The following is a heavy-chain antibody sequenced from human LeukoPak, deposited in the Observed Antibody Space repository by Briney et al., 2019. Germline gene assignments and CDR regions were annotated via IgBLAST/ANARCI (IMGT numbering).Heavy chain of an antibody. CDR3: ARGYSSGGPFDY. V-gene: IGHV4-34*01. D-gene: IGHD6-19*01. J-gene: IGHJ4*02. Sequence: PSETLSLTCAVYGGSFGGYYWSWIRQPPGKGLEWIGEINHSGSTNYNPSLKSRVTISVDTSKNQFSLKLSSVTAADTAVYYCARGYSSGGPFDYWGQGTLVTVSS. CDR1: GGSFGGYY. CDR2: INHSGST.